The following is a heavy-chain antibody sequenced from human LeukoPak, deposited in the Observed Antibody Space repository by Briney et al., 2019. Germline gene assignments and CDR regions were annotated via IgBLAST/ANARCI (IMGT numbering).Heavy chain of an antibody. Sequence: TLSLTFTVSGGSISSGDYYWSWIRQPPGKGLEWIAYMYYSGSTYYNPSLKSRVTMSADTSKNQLSLKLSSVTAADTAVYYCARPYYYDSRIDPWGQGILVTVSS. J-gene: IGHJ5*02. V-gene: IGHV4-30-4*01. CDR2: MYYSGST. D-gene: IGHD3-22*01. CDR1: GGSISSGDYY. CDR3: ARPYYYDSRIDP.